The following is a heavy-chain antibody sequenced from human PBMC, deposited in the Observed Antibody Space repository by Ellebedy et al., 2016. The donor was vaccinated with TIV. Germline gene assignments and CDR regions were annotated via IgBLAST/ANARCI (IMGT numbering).Heavy chain of an antibody. Sequence: GGSLRLSCAASGFTFIGYGIHWVRQAPGKGLEWVALISHDGSNEYYEASVKGRFTSSRDNSKNALYLQMDSLRAEETAVYDCDKEGYEIMTGDQLYGMDVWGQGTTVTVSS. J-gene: IGHJ6*02. CDR1: GFTFIGYG. CDR2: ISHDGSNE. D-gene: IGHD3-9*01. V-gene: IGHV3-30*18. CDR3: DKEGYEIMTGDQLYGMDV.